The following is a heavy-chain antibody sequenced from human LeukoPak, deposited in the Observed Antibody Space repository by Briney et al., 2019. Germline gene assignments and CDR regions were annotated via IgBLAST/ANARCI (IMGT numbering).Heavy chain of an antibody. Sequence: SETLSLTCTVSGGSISSGGYYWSWIRQHPGKGLEWIGYIYYSGSTYYNPSLKSRVTISVDTSKNQFSLKLSSVTAADTAVYYCYSGSYYGFDYWGQGTLVTVSS. CDR3: YSGSYYGFDY. V-gene: IGHV4-31*03. D-gene: IGHD1-26*01. CDR1: GGSISSGGYY. CDR2: IYYSGST. J-gene: IGHJ4*02.